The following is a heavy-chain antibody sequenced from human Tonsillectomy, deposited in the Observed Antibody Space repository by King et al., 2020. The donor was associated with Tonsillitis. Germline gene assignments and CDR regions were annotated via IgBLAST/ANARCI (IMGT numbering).Heavy chain of an antibody. J-gene: IGHJ4*02. D-gene: IGHD6-19*01. Sequence: LQLQESGPGLVKPSETLSLTCTVPGGSISSYYWSWIRQPPGKGLEWIGYIYYSGSTNYNPSLKSRVTISVDTSKNQFSLKLSSVTAADTAVYYCARSGIAVAGSNDYWGQGTLVTVSS. CDR2: IYYSGST. CDR3: ARSGIAVAGSNDY. CDR1: GGSISSYY. V-gene: IGHV4-59*08.